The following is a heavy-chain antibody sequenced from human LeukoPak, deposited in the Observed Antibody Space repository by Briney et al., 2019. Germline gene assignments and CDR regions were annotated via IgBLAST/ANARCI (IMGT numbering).Heavy chain of an antibody. CDR3: AKARDTAMVGYYFDY. CDR2: SSWKSGSI. J-gene: IGHJ4*02. D-gene: IGHD5-18*01. CDR1: GRTFDDYA. Sequence: SLRLSCAASGRTFDDYAMHWVRQAPGKGLEGVAGSSWKSGSIVYADSVKGRFTISRDNAKNSLYLQMNSLRAEDTALYYCAKARDTAMVGYYFDYWGQGTLVTVSS. V-gene: IGHV3-9*01.